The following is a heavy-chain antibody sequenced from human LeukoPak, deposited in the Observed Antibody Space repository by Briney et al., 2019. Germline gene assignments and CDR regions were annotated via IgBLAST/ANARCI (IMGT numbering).Heavy chain of an antibody. CDR1: GFTFSSYW. CDR2: INSDGSRT. D-gene: IGHD2-21*02. CDR3: ARDLDFCGGDCH. Sequence: GGSLRLSCAASGFTFSSYWMHWVRQAPGKGLVWVSRINSDGSRTTYADSVKGRFTISRDNAKNTLYLRMNSLRAEDTAVYYCARDLDFCGGDCHWGQGTLVTVSS. J-gene: IGHJ4*02. V-gene: IGHV3-74*01.